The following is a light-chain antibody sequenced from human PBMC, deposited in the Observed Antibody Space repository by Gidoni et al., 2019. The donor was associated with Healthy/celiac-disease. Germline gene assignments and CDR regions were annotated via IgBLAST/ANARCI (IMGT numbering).Light chain of an antibody. V-gene: IGLV1-40*01. CDR3: QSYDSSLSGSV. CDR1: SSNIGAGYD. J-gene: IGLJ2*01. CDR2: GNS. Sequence: QSVPTQPPSVSGTPGQSVTIPCTGSSSNIGAGYDVHWYQQLPGTAPKLLIYGNSNRPSGVPDRFSASKSGTSASLAITGLQAEDEADYYCQSYDSSLSGSVFGGGTKLTVL.